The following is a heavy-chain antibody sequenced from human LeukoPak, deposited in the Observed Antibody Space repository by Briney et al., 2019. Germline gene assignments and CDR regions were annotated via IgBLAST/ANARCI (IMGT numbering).Heavy chain of an antibody. V-gene: IGHV3-7*01. D-gene: IGHD3-10*01. CDR3: ARDPPRGRFPDY. Sequence: QPGGSLRLSCAAYGFTFSSYWMSWVRQAPGKGLEWVANIKQDGSEKYYVDSVKGRFTISRDNAKNSLYLQMNSLRAEDTAVYYCARDPPRGRFPDYWGQGTLVTVSS. J-gene: IGHJ4*02. CDR2: IKQDGSEK. CDR1: GFTFSSYW.